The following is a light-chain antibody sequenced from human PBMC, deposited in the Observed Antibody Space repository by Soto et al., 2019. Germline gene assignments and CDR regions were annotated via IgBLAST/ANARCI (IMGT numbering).Light chain of an antibody. CDR3: HQYSDWPGT. CDR1: QIVRSN. J-gene: IGKJ1*01. CDR2: GAS. V-gene: IGKV3-15*01. Sequence: EIVMTQSPATLSLSLGERATLSCRASQIVRSNLAWYQQKPGQGPRLLLHGASTRATGIPARFSGSGSGTEFTLTISSLQSEDVAVYYCHQYSDWPGTFGQGTKVEIE.